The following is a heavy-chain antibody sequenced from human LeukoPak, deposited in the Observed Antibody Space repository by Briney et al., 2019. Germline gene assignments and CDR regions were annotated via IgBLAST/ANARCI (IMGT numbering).Heavy chain of an antibody. J-gene: IGHJ4*02. CDR1: GYTFRNYG. Sequence: ASVKVSCKASGYTFRNYGISWVRQAPGQGLEWMGWISAYNGDTHYAQKLQGRVTMTTGTSTTTAYMELRSLRSDDTAVYYCARVPSNTSGYQIYFDYWGQGTLVTVSS. CDR3: ARVPSNTSGYQIYFDY. CDR2: ISAYNGDT. V-gene: IGHV1-18*01. D-gene: IGHD3-3*01.